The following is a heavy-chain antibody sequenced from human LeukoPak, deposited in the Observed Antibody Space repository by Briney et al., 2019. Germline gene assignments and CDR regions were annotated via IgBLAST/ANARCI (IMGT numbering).Heavy chain of an antibody. CDR3: ARGGGLDV. Sequence: GGSLRLSCAASGFTFSSYWMSWVRQAPGKGLEWVANIKQDGSQKYNVDPVKGRFTISRDNAKNSLYLQMNSLRAEDTAVYFCARGGGLDVWGQGATVTVSS. V-gene: IGHV3-7*03. CDR1: GFTFSSYW. J-gene: IGHJ6*02. CDR2: IKQDGSQK. D-gene: IGHD3-16*01.